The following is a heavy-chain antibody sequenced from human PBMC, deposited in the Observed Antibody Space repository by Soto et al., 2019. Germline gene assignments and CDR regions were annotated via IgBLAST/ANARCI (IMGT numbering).Heavy chain of an antibody. CDR2: IATTGDT. Sequence: EVQLVESGGGLVQPGGSLRLSCAASGFTFSGYDMHWVRQVTGKGLEWVSAIATTGDTYYPDSVKGRFIISRENAKNSLYLQMNSLRDGDTAVYLCVRAATAIVKGGEWYFDLWGRGTPVTVSS. D-gene: IGHD5-18*01. J-gene: IGHJ2*01. CDR1: GFTFSGYD. V-gene: IGHV3-13*04. CDR3: VRAATAIVKGGEWYFDL.